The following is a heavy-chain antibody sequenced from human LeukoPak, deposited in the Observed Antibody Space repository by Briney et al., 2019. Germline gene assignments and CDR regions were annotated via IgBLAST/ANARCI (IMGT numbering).Heavy chain of an antibody. CDR1: GFTGSSNY. J-gene: IGHJ6*02. V-gene: IGHV3-66*01. Sequence: GGSLRLSCAASGFTGSSNYMSWVRQAPGKGLEWVSIISGGGGTYYADSVKDRFTISRDNSKRTLYLQMKSLRGEDTAVYYCASRDKGYYYGLDVWGQGTTVTVSS. CDR2: ISGGGGT. D-gene: IGHD5-24*01. CDR3: ASRDKGYYYGLDV.